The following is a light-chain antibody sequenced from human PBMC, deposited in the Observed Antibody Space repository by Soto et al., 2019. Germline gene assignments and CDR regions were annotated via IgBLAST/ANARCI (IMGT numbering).Light chain of an antibody. CDR2: SAS. Sequence: DIQMTQSPSSLSASIEDRVTITCRASQGINTWLAWYQQKSEKAPQSLISSASTLEGGVPSRFSGSGSGTDFTLTISSLQPEDVATYYCQQYSTYPLTFGGGTKVDIK. CDR3: QQYSTYPLT. CDR1: QGINTW. J-gene: IGKJ4*01. V-gene: IGKV1D-16*01.